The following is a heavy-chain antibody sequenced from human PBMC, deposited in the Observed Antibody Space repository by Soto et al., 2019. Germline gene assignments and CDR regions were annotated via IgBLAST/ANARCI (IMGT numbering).Heavy chain of an antibody. Sequence: ASVKVSCKASGYTFTSYGISWVRQAPGQGLGWMGWISAYNGNTNYAQKLQGRVTMTTNTSTSTAYMELSSLRSDDTAVYYCARAAVLNYDILTGYYEHYMDVWGKGTTVTVSS. J-gene: IGHJ6*03. CDR1: GYTFTSYG. D-gene: IGHD3-9*01. V-gene: IGHV1-18*01. CDR3: ARAAVLNYDILTGYYEHYMDV. CDR2: ISAYNGNT.